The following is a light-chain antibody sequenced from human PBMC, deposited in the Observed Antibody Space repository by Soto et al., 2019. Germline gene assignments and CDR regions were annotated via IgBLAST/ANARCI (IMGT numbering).Light chain of an antibody. CDR1: QSLSNN. CDR3: QQYNNWPPRT. CDR2: GAS. V-gene: IGKV3-15*01. J-gene: IGKJ1*01. Sequence: IMLTQSPGTLSLSPGERATLSCRASQSLSNNIYLAWYQQKPGQAPRLLIYGASTRATGIPARFSGSGSGTEFTLTISSLQSEDFAVYYCQQYNNWPPRTFGQGTKVDIK.